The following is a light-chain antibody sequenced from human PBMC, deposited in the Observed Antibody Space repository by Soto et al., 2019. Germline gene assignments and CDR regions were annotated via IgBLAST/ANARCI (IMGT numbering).Light chain of an antibody. V-gene: IGKV3-11*01. Sequence: IVLTQSPATLSLSPGERATLSCRASQSVGSSLAWYQQKPGQAPRLLIYDASNRATGIPARFSGSGSGTDFTLTISRLEPEDFAVYYCQQYGSSGTFGQGTKVDIK. CDR2: DAS. J-gene: IGKJ1*01. CDR1: QSVGSS. CDR3: QQYGSSGT.